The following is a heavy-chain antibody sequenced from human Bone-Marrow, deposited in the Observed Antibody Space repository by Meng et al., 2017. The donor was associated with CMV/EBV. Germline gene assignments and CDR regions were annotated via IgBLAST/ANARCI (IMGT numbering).Heavy chain of an antibody. D-gene: IGHD3-10*01. Sequence: SETLSLTCAVYGGSFSGYYWSWIRQPPGKGLEWIGEINHSGSTNYNPSLKSRVTISVDMSKNQFSLKLSSVTAADTAVYYCARGEWFGVYFDYWGQGTLVTVSS. CDR3: ARGEWFGVYFDY. CDR2: INHSGST. V-gene: IGHV4-34*01. J-gene: IGHJ4*02. CDR1: GGSFSGYY.